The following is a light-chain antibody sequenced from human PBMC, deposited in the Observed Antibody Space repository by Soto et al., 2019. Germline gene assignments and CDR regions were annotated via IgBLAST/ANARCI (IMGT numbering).Light chain of an antibody. Sequence: IQLTQSPSSLSASVGDRVTITCRASQDISSYLAWYQQKPGKAPKLLIYAASTLQSGVPSRFSGSGSGTDFTLTINSLQPEDFATYYCQQAASFPITLGQGTRLEIK. V-gene: IGKV1-9*01. CDR1: QDISSY. CDR3: QQAASFPIT. CDR2: AAS. J-gene: IGKJ5*01.